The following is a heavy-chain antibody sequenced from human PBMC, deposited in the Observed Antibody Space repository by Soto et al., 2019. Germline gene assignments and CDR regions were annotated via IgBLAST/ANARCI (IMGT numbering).Heavy chain of an antibody. D-gene: IGHD1-26*01. CDR2: IYYSGST. CDR1: GGSISSYY. J-gene: IGHJ4*02. V-gene: IGHV4-59*01. Sequence: SETLSLTCTVSGGSISSYYWSWIRQPPGKGLEWIGYIYYSGSTNYNPSLKSRVTISVDTSKNQFSLKLSSVTAADTAVYYCASSPSGSYPFAFDYWGQGTLVTVSS. CDR3: ASSPSGSYPFAFDY.